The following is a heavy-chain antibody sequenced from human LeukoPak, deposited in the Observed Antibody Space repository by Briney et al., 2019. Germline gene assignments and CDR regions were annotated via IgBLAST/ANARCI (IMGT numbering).Heavy chain of an antibody. CDR1: GFTFSSYG. CDR3: ANPNQGFDY. D-gene: IGHD1-14*01. Sequence: GGTLRLSCAASGFTFSSYGMSWVRQAPGKGLEWVSAISGSGGSTYYADSVKGRFTISRDNSKNTLYLQMNSLRAEDTAVYYCANPNQGFDYWGQGTLVTVSS. J-gene: IGHJ4*02. V-gene: IGHV3-23*01. CDR2: ISGSGGST.